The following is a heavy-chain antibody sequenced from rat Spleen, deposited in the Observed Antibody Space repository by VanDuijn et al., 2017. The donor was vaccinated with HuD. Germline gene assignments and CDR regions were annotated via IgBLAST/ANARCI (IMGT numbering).Heavy chain of an antibody. CDR1: GFTFSTYY. CDR2: ISTGGGNT. V-gene: IGHV5-25*01. CDR3: ARRHYGYTDYFDY. D-gene: IGHD1-9*01. Sequence: EVQLVESDGGLVQPGRSLKLSCSASGFTFSTYYMAWVRQAPTKGLEWVASISTGGGNTYYRDSVTGRFTISRDNAKSTLYLQMDSLRSEDTATYYCARRHYGYTDYFDYWGQGVMVTVSS. J-gene: IGHJ2*01.